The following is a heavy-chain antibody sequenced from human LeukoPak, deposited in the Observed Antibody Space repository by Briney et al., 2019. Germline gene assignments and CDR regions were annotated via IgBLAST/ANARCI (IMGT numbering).Heavy chain of an antibody. CDR1: GFTFSSYW. D-gene: IGHD3-10*01. V-gene: IGHV3-74*01. Sequence: GGSLRLSCAASGFTFSSYWMHWVRQAPGKGLVWVSRINSDGSSTTYADSVKGRFTISRDNAKNTLYLQMNSLRAEDTAVYFCTRDYGRSRDYGMDVWGQGTTVTVSS. J-gene: IGHJ6*02. CDR2: INSDGSST. CDR3: TRDYGRSRDYGMDV.